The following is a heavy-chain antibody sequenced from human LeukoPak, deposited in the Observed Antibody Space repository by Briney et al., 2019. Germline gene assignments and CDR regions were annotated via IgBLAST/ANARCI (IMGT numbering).Heavy chain of an antibody. CDR3: ARGAAGTTPDYYYFGLDV. V-gene: IGHV5-51*01. D-gene: IGHD1-7*01. CDR1: GYRFTDYW. CDR2: IYPGDSDT. Sequence: GESLKISCKGSGYRFTDYWIGWVRQMPGKGLEWMGIIYPGDSDTRYSPSFQGQVTISADKSINTAHLQWSSLMASDTAMYYCARGAAGTTPDYYYFGLDVWGQGTTVRASS. J-gene: IGHJ6*02.